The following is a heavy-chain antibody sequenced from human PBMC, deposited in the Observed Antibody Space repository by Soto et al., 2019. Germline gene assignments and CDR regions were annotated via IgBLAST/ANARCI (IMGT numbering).Heavy chain of an antibody. CDR1: GFTFSSYG. J-gene: IGHJ4*01. CDR2: IWYDGSNK. V-gene: IGHV3-33*01. Sequence: PGGSLRLSCAASGFTFSSYGMHWVRQAPGKGLEWVAVIWYDGSNKYYADSVKGRFTISRDNSKNTLYLQMNSLRAEDTAVYYCARGRTEYSSSYIDYWGHGTLVTAPQ. D-gene: IGHD6-13*01. CDR3: ARGRTEYSSSYIDY.